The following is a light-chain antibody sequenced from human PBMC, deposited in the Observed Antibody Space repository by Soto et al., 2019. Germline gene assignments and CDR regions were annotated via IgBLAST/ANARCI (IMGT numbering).Light chain of an antibody. CDR2: GAS. Sequence: EIVMTQSPATLSVSPGERATLSCRASQSVSSNLAWYQQKPGQAPRLLIYGASTRATGIPARFSGSGSGTEFTLTISSLQSEDFAVYYCQQYNNWPKRFGQGTKVDIK. J-gene: IGKJ1*01. CDR3: QQYNNWPKR. CDR1: QSVSSN. V-gene: IGKV3-15*01.